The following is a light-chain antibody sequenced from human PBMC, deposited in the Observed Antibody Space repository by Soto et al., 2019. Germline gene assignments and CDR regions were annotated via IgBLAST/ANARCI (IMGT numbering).Light chain of an antibody. CDR3: QQSYRTPT. V-gene: IGKV3-15*01. CDR2: GAS. J-gene: IGKJ5*01. CDR1: QSVGNN. Sequence: TPSPSTLSVSPGDIATLSCMASQSVGNNLGWYQQKPGQAPRLLIYGASTRAIGIPARFSVSGSGTDYTLTISSLQPEDFATYYCQQSYRTPTFGQGTRLEIK.